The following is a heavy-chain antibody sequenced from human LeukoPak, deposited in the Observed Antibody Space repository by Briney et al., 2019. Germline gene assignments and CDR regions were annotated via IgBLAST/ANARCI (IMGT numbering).Heavy chain of an antibody. Sequence: ASVKVSCKASGYTFTSEEINWGRQATGQGLESMGWMNPNSGNTGYAQKFPGRVTLTRNTSISTAYMELSSLRSEDTAVYYSARPARTSWYNSPWSAPWGQRTLVTVSS. D-gene: IGHD6-13*01. CDR3: ARPARTSWYNSPWSAP. J-gene: IGHJ5*02. CDR1: GYTFTSEE. CDR2: MNPNSGNT. V-gene: IGHV1-8*01.